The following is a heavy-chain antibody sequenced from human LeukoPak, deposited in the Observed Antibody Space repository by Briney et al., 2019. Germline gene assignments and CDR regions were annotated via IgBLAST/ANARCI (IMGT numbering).Heavy chain of an antibody. V-gene: IGHV3-15*01. Sequence: GRSLRLSCAASGFTFSNAWMSWVRQAPGKGLEWVGRIKSKTDGGTTDYAAPVKGRFTISRDDSKNTLYLQMNSLKTEDTAVYYCTTESYYYDSSGYYWGQGTLVTVSS. CDR2: IKSKTDGGTT. J-gene: IGHJ4*02. D-gene: IGHD3-22*01. CDR1: GFTFSNAW. CDR3: TTESYYYDSSGYY.